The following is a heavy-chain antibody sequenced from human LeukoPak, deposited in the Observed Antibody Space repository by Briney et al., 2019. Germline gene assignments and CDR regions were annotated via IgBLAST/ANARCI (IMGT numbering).Heavy chain of an antibody. CDR3: ARETLGYCRGGSCYAFDY. V-gene: IGHV3-7*01. CDR2: IKQDGSEK. Sequence: GGSLRLSCAASGFTFSSYWMSWVRQAPGKGLEWVANIKQDGSEKYYVDSVKGRFTISRDNAKNSLYLQMNSLRAEDTAVYYCARETLGYCRGGSCYAFDYWGQGTLVTVSS. CDR1: GFTFSSYW. J-gene: IGHJ4*02. D-gene: IGHD2-15*01.